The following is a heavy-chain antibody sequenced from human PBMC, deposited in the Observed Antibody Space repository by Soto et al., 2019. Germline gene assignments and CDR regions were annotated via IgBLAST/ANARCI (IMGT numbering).Heavy chain of an antibody. J-gene: IGHJ4*02. CDR1: GGSISSYY. CDR3: ASSFHRRYFDY. Sequence: SETWSLTCTVSGGSISSYYWSWIRQPAGKGLELIGRIYTSGSTSYNPSLKSRVTMSVDTSKNQFSLKLSSVTAADTAVYYCASSFHRRYFDYVGQGTLATVSS. V-gene: IGHV4-4*07. CDR2: IYTSGST.